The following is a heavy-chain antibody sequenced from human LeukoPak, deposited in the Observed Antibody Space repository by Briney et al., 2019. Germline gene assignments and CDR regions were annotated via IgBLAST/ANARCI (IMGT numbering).Heavy chain of an antibody. CDR1: GFTFSSYG. CDR3: AKDAHEALDY. V-gene: IGHV3-30*02. CDR2: IRYDGTNK. J-gene: IGHJ4*02. Sequence: GGSLRLSCAASGFTFSSYGMHWVRQAPGKGLEWVAFIRYDGTNKYYTDSVKGRFTISRDNSKSTLYLQMNSLRAEDTAVYFCAKDAHEALDYWGQGALVTVSS.